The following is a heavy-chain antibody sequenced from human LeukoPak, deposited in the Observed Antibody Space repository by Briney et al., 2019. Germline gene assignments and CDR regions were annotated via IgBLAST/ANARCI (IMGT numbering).Heavy chain of an antibody. CDR1: AYTFTSYY. D-gene: IGHD1-26*01. V-gene: IGHV1-2*02. J-gene: IGHJ4*02. CDR2: INPNSGGT. Sequence: ASVKVSSKASAYTFTSYYMHWVRQAPGQGLEWMGWINPNSGGTNYAQKFQGMVTMTRDTSISTAYMELSRLRSDDTAVYYCARDYSGRYWLDYSAQGTLVTVSS. CDR3: ARDYSGRYWLDY.